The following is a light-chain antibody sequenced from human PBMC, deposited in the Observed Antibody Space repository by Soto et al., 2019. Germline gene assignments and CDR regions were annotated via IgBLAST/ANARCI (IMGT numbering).Light chain of an antibody. J-gene: IGKJ1*01. CDR1: QSLLHSNGYNY. Sequence: DIVMTQSPLSLPVTPGEPASISCRSSQSLLHSNGYNYLDWYLQKPGQSPQLLIYLGSNRASGVPDRFSGSESGTDFTLKISRVEAEDVGVYYCMQALQTPRTFGQGTKVEFK. CDR3: MQALQTPRT. CDR2: LGS. V-gene: IGKV2-28*01.